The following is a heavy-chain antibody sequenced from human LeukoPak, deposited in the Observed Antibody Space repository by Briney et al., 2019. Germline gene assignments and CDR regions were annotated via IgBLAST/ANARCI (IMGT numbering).Heavy chain of an antibody. D-gene: IGHD3-10*01. Sequence: SVTVSSTASGGTFSSYAISWVRQAPGQRLEWMGGIIPIFGTANYAQKFQGRVTITADESTSTAYIELSSLRSEDTAVYYCARGRLWFGELLDTYNWFDPWGQGALVTVSS. CDR1: GGTFSSYA. J-gene: IGHJ5*02. V-gene: IGHV1-69*13. CDR3: ARGRLWFGELLDTYNWFDP. CDR2: IIPIFGTA.